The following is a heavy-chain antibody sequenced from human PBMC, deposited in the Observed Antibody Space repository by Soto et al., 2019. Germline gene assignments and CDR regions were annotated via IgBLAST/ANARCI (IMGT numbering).Heavy chain of an antibody. CDR3: ASNHLGDPYYIDY. Sequence: PSETLSLTCTVSGGSISSGGYYWSWIRQHPGKGLEWIGYIYYSGSTYYNPSLKSRVTISVDTSKNQFSLKLSSVTAADTAVYYCASNHLGDPYYIDYWGPGTLVTVSS. V-gene: IGHV4-31*03. D-gene: IGHD3-10*01. CDR1: GGSISSGGYY. J-gene: IGHJ4*02. CDR2: IYYSGST.